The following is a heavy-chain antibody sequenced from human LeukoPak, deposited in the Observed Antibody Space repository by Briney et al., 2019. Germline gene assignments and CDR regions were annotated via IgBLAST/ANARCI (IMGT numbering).Heavy chain of an antibody. J-gene: IGHJ4*02. CDR3: ARHRSSGWYKVVMDY. CDR1: GYTFTSYY. V-gene: IGHV1-69*13. D-gene: IGHD6-19*01. CDR2: IIPIFGTA. Sequence: ASVKVSCKASGYTFTSYYMHWVRQAPGQGLEWMGGIIPIFGTANYAQKFQGRVTITADESTSTAYMELSSLRSEDTAVYYCARHRSSGWYKVVMDYWGQGTLVTVSS.